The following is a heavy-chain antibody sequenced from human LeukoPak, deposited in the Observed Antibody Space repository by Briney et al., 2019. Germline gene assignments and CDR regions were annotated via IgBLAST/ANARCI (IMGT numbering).Heavy chain of an antibody. V-gene: IGHV3-7*01. J-gene: IGHJ4*02. CDR3: ARDIYSKSNAYWIYFDY. D-gene: IGHD3-16*01. CDR2: IEQDESEK. CDR1: GFTFSSYW. Sequence: SGGSLRLSCAVSGFTFSSYWMSWVRQAPGEGLEWVANIEQDESEKYYVGSVKGRFTISRDNSKNTLYLQMNSLRAEDTAVYYCARDIYSKSNAYWIYFDYWGQGTLVTVSS.